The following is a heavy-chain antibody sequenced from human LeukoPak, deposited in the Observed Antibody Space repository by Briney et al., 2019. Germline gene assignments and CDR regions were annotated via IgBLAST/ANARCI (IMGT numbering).Heavy chain of an antibody. CDR2: ISGSGGST. CDR3: AKDTNYDILTGDWGESDY. CDR1: GFTFSSYG. V-gene: IGHV3-23*01. J-gene: IGHJ4*02. Sequence: PGGSLRLSCAASGFTFSSYGMSWVRQAPGKGLEWVSGISGSGGSTYYADSVKGRFTISRDISKNTLYLQMNSLRAEDTAVYYCAKDTNYDILTGDWGESDYWGQGTLVTVSS. D-gene: IGHD3-9*01.